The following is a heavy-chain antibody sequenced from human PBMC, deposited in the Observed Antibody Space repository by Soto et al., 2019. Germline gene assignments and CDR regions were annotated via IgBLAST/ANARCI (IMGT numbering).Heavy chain of an antibody. V-gene: IGHV4-39*01. J-gene: IGHJ4*02. CDR3: ARTYYYDSSGYPFDY. CDR1: GGSISSSSYY. Sequence: SETLSLTCTVSGGSISSSSYYWGWIRQPPGKGLEWIGSIYYSGSTYYNPSLKSRVTISVDTSKNQFSLKLSSVTAADTAVYYCARTYYYDSSGYPFDYWGQGTLVTVSS. D-gene: IGHD3-22*01. CDR2: IYYSGST.